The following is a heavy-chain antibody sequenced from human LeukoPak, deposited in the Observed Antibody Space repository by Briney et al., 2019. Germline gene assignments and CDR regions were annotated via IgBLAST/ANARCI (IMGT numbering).Heavy chain of an antibody. CDR2: IYSGGST. J-gene: IGHJ4*02. CDR1: GFTVSDNY. Sequence: GGSLRLSCAASGFTVSDNYMTWVRQAPGKGLECVSVIYSGGSTYYADSVKGRFTISRDSSENTLYLQMNSLRPEDTAVYYCARRPTAMANHFDYWGQGTLVTVSS. V-gene: IGHV3-66*02. D-gene: IGHD5-18*01. CDR3: ARRPTAMANHFDY.